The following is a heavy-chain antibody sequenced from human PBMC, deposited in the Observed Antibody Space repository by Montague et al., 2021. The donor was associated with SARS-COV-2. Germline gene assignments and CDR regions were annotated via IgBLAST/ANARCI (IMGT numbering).Heavy chain of an antibody. CDR1: GGSISGHY. J-gene: IGHJ4*02. D-gene: IGHD6-19*01. CDR3: ARNGGAAVPGLLLGMNI. Sequence: SETLSLTCIVSGGSISGHYWSWVRQTPEKGLEWIGYIYYLGTTNYNPSLKTRVTFSVDTSKNQLSLMLTSVTAADTGVYYCARNGGAAVPGLLLGMNIWGQGILVTVSS. CDR2: IYYLGTT. V-gene: IGHV4-59*11.